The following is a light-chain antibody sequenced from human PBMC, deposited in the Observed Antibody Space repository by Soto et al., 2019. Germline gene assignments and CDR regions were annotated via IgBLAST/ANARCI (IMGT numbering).Light chain of an antibody. CDR2: GAS. J-gene: IGKJ5*01. CDR1: QSVSSSY. V-gene: IGKV3-20*01. CDR3: QQYGSSLIT. Sequence: DIVLTQSPGTLSLSPGERATPSCRASQSVSSSYLAWYQQKPGQAPRLLIYGASSRATGIPDRFSGSGSGTDFTLTISRLEPEDFAVYYCQQYGSSLITFGQGTRLEIK.